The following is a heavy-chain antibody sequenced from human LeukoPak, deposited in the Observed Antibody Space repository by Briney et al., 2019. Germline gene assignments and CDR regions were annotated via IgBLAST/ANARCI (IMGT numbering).Heavy chain of an antibody. CDR3: TRGHHGLEY. V-gene: IGHV3-30*03. D-gene: IGHD1-14*01. CDR1: GFTFSSYG. Sequence: GGSLRLSCAASGFTFSSYGMHWVRQSPGRGLEWLSFISFDGSNEFYADSLKGRFTISRDNSKDTLFLQMDSLRAEDTAVYYCTRGHHGLEYWGQGTLVTVSS. CDR2: ISFDGSNE. J-gene: IGHJ4*02.